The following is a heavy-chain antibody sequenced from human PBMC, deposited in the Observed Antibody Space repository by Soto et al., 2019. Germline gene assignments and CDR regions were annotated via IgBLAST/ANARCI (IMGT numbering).Heavy chain of an antibody. D-gene: IGHD1-1*01. CDR3: ARMERFSYYFDY. Sequence: QVQLQESGPGLVKPSETLSLTCTVSGGSISSYYWSWIRQPPGKGLEWIGYIYYSGSTNYNPSLKSRVTISVDTSKNQFSLKLSSVTAAGTAVYYCARMERFSYYFDYWGQEPWPPSPQ. CDR1: GGSISSYY. V-gene: IGHV4-59*01. J-gene: IGHJ4*01. CDR2: IYYSGST.